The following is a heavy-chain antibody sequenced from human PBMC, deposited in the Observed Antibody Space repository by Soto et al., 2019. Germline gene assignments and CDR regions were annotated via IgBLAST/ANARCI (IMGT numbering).Heavy chain of an antibody. CDR3: AKWVGNIRTYNYGSGSPYYGMDV. V-gene: IGHV3-23*01. CDR2: ISGSGGST. D-gene: IGHD3-10*01. J-gene: IGHJ6*02. Sequence: GGSLRLSCAASGFTFSSYAMSWVRQAPGKGLEWVSAISGSGGSTYYADSVKGRFTISRDNSKNTLYLQMNSLRAEDTAVYYCAKWVGNIRTYNYGSGSPYYGMDVWGQGTTVTVSS. CDR1: GFTFSSYA.